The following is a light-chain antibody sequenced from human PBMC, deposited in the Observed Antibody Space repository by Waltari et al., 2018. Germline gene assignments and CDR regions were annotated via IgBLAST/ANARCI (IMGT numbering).Light chain of an antibody. J-gene: IGLJ1*01. CDR2: DVG. V-gene: IGLV2-14*01. Sequence: QSALTQPASVSGSPGQSITIPCTGPITYVGPYHFVSWYQQHPGKVPKLILYDVGNRPSGISHRFSASKSGNTASLTISGLQEEDEGEYYCSSYTTSTTLLFGTGTRLTVL. CDR1: ITYVGPYHF. CDR3: SSYTTSTTLL.